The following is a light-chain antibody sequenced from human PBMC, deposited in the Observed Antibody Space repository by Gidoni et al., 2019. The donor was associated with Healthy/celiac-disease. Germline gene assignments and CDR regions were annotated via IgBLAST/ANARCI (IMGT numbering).Light chain of an antibody. Sequence: EIVLTQSPGTLSLSPGERATLSCRASQSVSISYLAWYQHKPGQAPRLLICGASSRATGIPYRFSGSGSGTDFTLTISRLEPEDFAVYYCQQYGSPRLTFGGGTKVEIK. CDR2: GAS. J-gene: IGKJ4*01. CDR1: QSVSISY. V-gene: IGKV3-20*01. CDR3: QQYGSPRLT.